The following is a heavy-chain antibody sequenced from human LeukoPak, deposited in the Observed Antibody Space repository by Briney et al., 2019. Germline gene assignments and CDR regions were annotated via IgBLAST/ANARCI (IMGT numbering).Heavy chain of an antibody. V-gene: IGHV1-18*01. J-gene: IGHJ6*03. Sequence: ASVKVSCKASGYTFTSYAMHWVRQAPGQRLEWMGWISAYNGNTNYAQKLQGRVTMTTDTSASTAYMELRSLRSDDTAVYYCARVTSSGWYGYYYYYMDVWGKGTTVTISS. CDR2: ISAYNGNT. D-gene: IGHD6-19*01. CDR1: GYTFTSYA. CDR3: ARVTSSGWYGYYYYYMDV.